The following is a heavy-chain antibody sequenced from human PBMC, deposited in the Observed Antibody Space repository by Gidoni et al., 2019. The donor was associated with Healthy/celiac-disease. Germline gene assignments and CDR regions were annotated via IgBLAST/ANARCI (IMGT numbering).Heavy chain of an antibody. D-gene: IGHD3-10*01. J-gene: IGHJ4*02. CDR2: IWYDGSNK. CDR1: GFTLSSYG. V-gene: IGHV3-33*01. Sequence: QVQLVESGGGVVQTGRSLRLCCSASGFTLSSYGMHWVRQAPGKGLEWVAVIWYDGSNKYYADSVKGRFTISRDNSKNTLYLQMNSLRAEDTAVYYCARGPNGGAETEFFDYWGQGTLVTVSS. CDR3: ARGPNGGAETEFFDY.